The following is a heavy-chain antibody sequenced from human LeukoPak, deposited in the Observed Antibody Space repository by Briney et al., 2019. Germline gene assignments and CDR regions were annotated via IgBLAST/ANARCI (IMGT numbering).Heavy chain of an antibody. V-gene: IGHV3-7*01. CDR1: GFTFSSYW. CDR3: ARDSSGWTDLDY. J-gene: IGHJ4*02. CDR2: IKQDGSET. D-gene: IGHD6-19*01. Sequence: GGSLRLSCAASGFTFSSYWMSWVRQAPGKGLEWVANIKQDGSETYYVNSVKGRFTISRDNAKNSLYLQMNSLRAADTAVYYCARDSSGWTDLDYWGQGTLVTVSS.